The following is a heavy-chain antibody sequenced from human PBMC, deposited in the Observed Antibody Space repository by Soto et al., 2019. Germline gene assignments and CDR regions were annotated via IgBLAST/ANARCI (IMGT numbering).Heavy chain of an antibody. D-gene: IGHD3-3*01. CDR1: GGTFSSYA. CDR3: ARDYDFWSGYGPNGMDV. V-gene: IGHV1-69*12. Sequence: QVQLVQSGAEVKKPGSSVKVSCKASGGTFSSYAIRWVRQAPGQGLEWMGGIIPIFGTANYAQKSQGRVTITADESTSTAYMELSSLRSEDTAVYYCARDYDFWSGYGPNGMDVWGQGTTVTVSS. CDR2: IIPIFGTA. J-gene: IGHJ6*02.